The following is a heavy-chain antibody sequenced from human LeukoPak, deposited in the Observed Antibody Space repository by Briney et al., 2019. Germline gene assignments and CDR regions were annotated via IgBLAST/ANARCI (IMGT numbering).Heavy chain of an antibody. Sequence: PGGSLRLSCAASGFTVSSYSMNWVRQAPGKGLGWVSVIYSGGGTYYADSVKGRFTISRDNSKNTLYLQMTSLRAENTAVYYCAKGGAFDIWGQGTMVTVSS. V-gene: IGHV3-53*01. J-gene: IGHJ3*02. CDR2: IYSGGGT. CDR3: AKGGAFDI. CDR1: GFTVSSYS.